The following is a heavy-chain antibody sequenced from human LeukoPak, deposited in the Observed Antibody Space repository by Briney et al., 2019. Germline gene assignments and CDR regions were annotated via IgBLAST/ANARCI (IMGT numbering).Heavy chain of an antibody. CDR3: ASSIAAAGGFDY. CDR2: ISAYNGNT. J-gene: IGHJ4*02. D-gene: IGHD6-13*01. Sequence: ASVKVSCKASGYTFTSYGISWVRQAPGQGLEWMGWISAYNGNTNYAQKLQGRVTMTTDPSTSTAYMELRSLRSDDTAVYYCASSIAAAGGFDYWGQGTLVTVSS. V-gene: IGHV1-18*01. CDR1: GYTFTSYG.